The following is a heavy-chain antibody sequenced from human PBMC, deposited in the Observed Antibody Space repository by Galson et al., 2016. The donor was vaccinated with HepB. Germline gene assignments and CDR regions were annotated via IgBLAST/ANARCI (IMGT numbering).Heavy chain of an antibody. D-gene: IGHD1-1*01. CDR2: IYPNSGGT. J-gene: IGHJ4*02. CDR1: GYTFTGYY. CDR3: ARGVNWNDFRSFGN. V-gene: IGHV1-2*02. Sequence: SVKVSCKASGYTFTGYYIHWVRQAPGRGLEWMGWIYPNSGGTNYAQKFQGRVTMTRDTSITTAYLELIRLRSDDTAVYYCARGVNWNDFRSFGNWGQGTLVTVSS.